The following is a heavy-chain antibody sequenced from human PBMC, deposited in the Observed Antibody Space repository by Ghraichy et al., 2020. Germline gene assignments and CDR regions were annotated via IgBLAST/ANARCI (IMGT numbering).Heavy chain of an antibody. CDR2: IYYSGST. Sequence: SETLSLTCTVSGGSISSGGYYWSWIRQHPGKGLEWIGYIYYSGSTYYNPSLKSRVTISVDTSKNQFSLKLISVTAADTAVYYCAREGLDGNPFDYWGQGTLVTVSS. V-gene: IGHV4-31*03. J-gene: IGHJ4*02. D-gene: IGHD3/OR15-3a*01. CDR1: GGSISSGGYY. CDR3: AREGLDGNPFDY.